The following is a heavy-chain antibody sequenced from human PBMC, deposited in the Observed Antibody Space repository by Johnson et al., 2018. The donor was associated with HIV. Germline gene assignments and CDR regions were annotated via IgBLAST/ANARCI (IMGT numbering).Heavy chain of an antibody. Sequence: QVQLVESGGGLVQPGRSLRLSCAASGLTFSNYGMHWVRQAPGKGLEWVALTTYDGSHKYYEDPVKGRFTISRDNSKNTVWLQLNSLRTEDTALYYCAKGLGWELLTHDAFDIWGQGTMVTVSS. CDR1: GLTFSNYG. J-gene: IGHJ3*02. CDR2: TTYDGSHK. CDR3: AKGLGWELLTHDAFDI. D-gene: IGHD1-26*01. V-gene: IGHV3-30*18.